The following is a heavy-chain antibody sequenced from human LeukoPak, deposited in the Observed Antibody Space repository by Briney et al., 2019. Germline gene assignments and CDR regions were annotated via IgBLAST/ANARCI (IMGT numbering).Heavy chain of an antibody. CDR1: GYSFTSYW. Sequence: EESLKISCKGSGYSFTSYWIGWVRQMPGKGLEWMGIIYPGDSDTRYSPSFQGQVTISADKSISTAYLQWSSLKASDTAMYYCARGSIVGATKNYFDYWGQGTLVTVSS. CDR2: IYPGDSDT. D-gene: IGHD1-26*01. CDR3: ARGSIVGATKNYFDY. J-gene: IGHJ4*02. V-gene: IGHV5-51*01.